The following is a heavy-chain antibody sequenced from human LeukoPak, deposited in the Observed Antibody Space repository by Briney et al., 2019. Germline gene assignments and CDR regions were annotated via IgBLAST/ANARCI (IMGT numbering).Heavy chain of an antibody. CDR1: GFTFSKHW. CDR2: IKQDGSEK. J-gene: IGHJ6*04. Sequence: GGSLRLSCAASGFTFSKHWMHWVRQAPGKGLEWVANIKQDGSEKYYVDSVKGRFTISRDNAKNSLDLQMNSLRAEDTAVYYCVRSMDVWGKGTTVTISS. CDR3: VRSMDV. V-gene: IGHV3-7*01.